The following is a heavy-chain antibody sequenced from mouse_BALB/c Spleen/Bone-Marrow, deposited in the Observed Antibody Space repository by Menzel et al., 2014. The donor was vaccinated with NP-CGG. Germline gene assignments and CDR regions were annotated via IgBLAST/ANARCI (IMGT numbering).Heavy chain of an antibody. CDR1: GDSITSGY. V-gene: IGHV3-8*02. CDR3: ASLLRIYYAMDY. Sequence: EVHLVESGPSLVKPSQTLSLPCSVTGDSITSGYWNWIRKFPGNKLEYMGYISYSGSTYYNPSLKSRISITRDTSKNQYYLQLNSVTTEDTATYYCASLLRIYYAMDYWGQGTSVTVSS. CDR2: ISYSGST. D-gene: IGHD1-1*01. J-gene: IGHJ4*01.